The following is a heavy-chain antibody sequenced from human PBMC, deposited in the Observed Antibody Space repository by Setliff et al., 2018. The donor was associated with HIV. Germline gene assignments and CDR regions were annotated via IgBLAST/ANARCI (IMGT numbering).Heavy chain of an antibody. D-gene: IGHD6-19*01. Sequence: GASVKVSCKASGYSFTDYYIHWVRQAPGQGLEWMGRINPKNGGTNYVQRFRDRVTMTRDTSISTVYMELSTLRSDDTAVYYCARTIPLAGSDMDLWGKGTTVTSP. CDR3: ARTIPLAGSDMDL. CDR2: INPKNGGT. CDR1: GYSFTDYY. V-gene: IGHV1-2*06. J-gene: IGHJ6*03.